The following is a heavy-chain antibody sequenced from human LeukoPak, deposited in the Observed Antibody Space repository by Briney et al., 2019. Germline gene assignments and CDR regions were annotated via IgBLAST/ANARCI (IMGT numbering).Heavy chain of an antibody. V-gene: IGHV4-59*08. CDR2: IYYTGST. CDR3: ARTSASGGY. D-gene: IGHD3-10*01. Sequence: SETLSLTCTVSGDYINGHYWSWIRQPPGKGLEWIGYIYYTGSTNYNPPLASRVTISVDTSKTQFSLSLSSVTAADTAVYYCARTSASGGYWGQGTLVTVSS. CDR1: GDYINGHY. J-gene: IGHJ4*02.